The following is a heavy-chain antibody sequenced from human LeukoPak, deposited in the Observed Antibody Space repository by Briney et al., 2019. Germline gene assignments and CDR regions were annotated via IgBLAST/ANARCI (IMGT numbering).Heavy chain of an antibody. CDR3: ARSRWLQSFQH. J-gene: IGHJ1*01. Sequence: SETLSLTCTVSGGSISSYYWSWIRQPPGKGLEWIGYIYTSGSTNYNPSLKSRVAISVDTSKNQFSLKLSSVTAADTDVYYCARSRWLQSFQHWGKGTLVTVSS. D-gene: IGHD5-24*01. V-gene: IGHV4-4*09. CDR1: GGSISSYY. CDR2: IYTSGST.